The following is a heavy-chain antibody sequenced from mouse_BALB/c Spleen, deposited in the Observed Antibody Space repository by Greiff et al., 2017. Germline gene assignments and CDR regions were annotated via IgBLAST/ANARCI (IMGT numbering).Heavy chain of an antibody. J-gene: IGHJ3*01. V-gene: IGHV1-18*01. CDR3: ARPYDFAY. Sequence: VQLQQSGPELVKPGASVKIPCKASGYTFTDYNMDWVKQSHGKSLEWIGNINPNNGGTIYNQKFKGKATLTVDKSSSTAYMELRSLISEDTSVYYCARPYDFAYWGQGTLVTVSA. D-gene: IGHD2-4*01. CDR2: INPNNGGT. CDR1: GYTFTDYN.